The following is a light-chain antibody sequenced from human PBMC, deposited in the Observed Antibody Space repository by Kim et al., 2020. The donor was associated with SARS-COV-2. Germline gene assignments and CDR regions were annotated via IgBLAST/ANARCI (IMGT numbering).Light chain of an antibody. CDR1: QSVTSNY. CDR3: QQYGSSPYT. Sequence: LSPGDRATLSCRASQSVTSNYLAWYQQKPGQAPRLLIYGASSTATGIPDRFSGSGSGTDFTLTISRLEPEDFAVYYCQQYGSSPYTFGQGTKLEIK. V-gene: IGKV3-20*01. J-gene: IGKJ2*01. CDR2: GAS.